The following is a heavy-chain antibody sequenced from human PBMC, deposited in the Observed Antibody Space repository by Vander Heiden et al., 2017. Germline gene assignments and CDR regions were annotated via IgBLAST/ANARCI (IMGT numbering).Heavy chain of an antibody. V-gene: IGHV4-39*01. D-gene: IGHD3-16*01. CDR3: ARHYDYVWGSYYYYGMDV. CDR2: IYYSGST. J-gene: IGHJ6*02. Sequence: QLQLQESGPGLVKPSETLSLTCTVSGASISSSSYYWGWIRQPPGKGLEWIGSIYYSGSTYYNPSLKSRVTISVDTSKNQFSLKLSSVTAADTAVYYCARHYDYVWGSYYYYGMDVWGQGTTVTVSS. CDR1: GASISSSSYY.